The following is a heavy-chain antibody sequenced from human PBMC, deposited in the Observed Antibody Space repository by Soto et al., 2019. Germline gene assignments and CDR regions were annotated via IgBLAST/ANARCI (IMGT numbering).Heavy chain of an antibody. CDR1: GGSISSYY. J-gene: IGHJ4*02. CDR3: ARVMTVAEADY. V-gene: IGHV4-59*01. CDR2: IYYSGST. Sequence: QVQLQESGPGLVKPSETLSLTCTVSGGSISSYYWSWIRQPPGKGLEWIGYIYYSGSTNYNPSLKSRVTISADTSKNQFSLKLSSVTAADTAVYYCARVMTVAEADYWGQGTLVTVSS. D-gene: IGHD6-19*01.